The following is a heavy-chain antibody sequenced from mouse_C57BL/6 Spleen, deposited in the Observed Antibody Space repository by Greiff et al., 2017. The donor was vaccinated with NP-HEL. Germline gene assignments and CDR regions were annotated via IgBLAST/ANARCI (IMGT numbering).Heavy chain of an antibody. Sequence: EVQLQQSGPVLVKPGASVKMSCKASGYTFTDYYMNWVKQSHGKSLEWIGVINPYNGGTSYNQKFKGKATLTVDKSSSTAYMELNSLTSEDSAVYYCARSPPLFYGSSARYFDYWGQGTTLTVSS. CDR1: GYTFTDYY. J-gene: IGHJ2*01. V-gene: IGHV1-19*01. CDR3: ARSPPLFYGSSARYFDY. CDR2: INPYNGGT. D-gene: IGHD1-1*01.